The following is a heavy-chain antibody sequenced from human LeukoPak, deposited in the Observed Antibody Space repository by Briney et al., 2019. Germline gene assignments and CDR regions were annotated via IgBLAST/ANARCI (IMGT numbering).Heavy chain of an antibody. J-gene: IGHJ4*02. CDR1: GFTFSSNY. Sequence: GGSLRLSCAASGFTFSSNYMSWVRQAPGKGLEWVSSISSSSSYIYYADSVKGRFTISRDNAKNSLYLQMNSLRAEDTAVYYCASSDDYYDSSGYYYWGQGTLVTVSS. D-gene: IGHD3-22*01. V-gene: IGHV3-21*01. CDR2: ISSSSSYI. CDR3: ASSDDYYDSSGYYY.